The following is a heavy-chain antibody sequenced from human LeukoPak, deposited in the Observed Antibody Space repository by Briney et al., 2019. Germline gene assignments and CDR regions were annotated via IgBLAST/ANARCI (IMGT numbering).Heavy chain of an antibody. J-gene: IGHJ4*02. CDR2: ISSSSSYI. CDR1: GFTFSSYS. Sequence: GGSLRLSCAASGFTFSSYSMNWVRQAPGKGLEWVSSISSSSSYIYFADSVKGRFTISRDNAKNSLYLQMNSLRAEDTAVYYCARPGSTPYSDYWGQGTLVTVSS. V-gene: IGHV3-21*01. D-gene: IGHD3-10*01. CDR3: ARPGSTPYSDY.